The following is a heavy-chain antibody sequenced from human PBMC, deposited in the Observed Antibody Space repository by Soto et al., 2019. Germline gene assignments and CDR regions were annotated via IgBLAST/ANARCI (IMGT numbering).Heavy chain of an antibody. D-gene: IGHD5-12*01. J-gene: IGHJ4*02. CDR2: INHSGST. CDR1: VLSFSWYY. V-gene: IGHV4-34*01. CDR3: ARERREVAPRYFDY. Sequence: PSETLSLTCALYVLSFSWYYWSWIRQPPGKGLEWIGEINHSGSTNYNPSLKSRVTIAVDTSKNQFSLKLSSVTAADTAVYYCARERREVAPRYFDYWGQGTLVTVSS.